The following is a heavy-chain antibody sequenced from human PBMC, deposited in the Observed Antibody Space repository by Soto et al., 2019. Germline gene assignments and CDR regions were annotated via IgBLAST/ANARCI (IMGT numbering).Heavy chain of an antibody. CDR2: IKNKANSYTT. J-gene: IGHJ6*04. Sequence: EVQLVESGGGLVQPGGSLRLSCAASGFTFSDHYMDWVRQAPGKGLEWVGRIKNKANSYTTEYAASVKGRFTISRDDSGYSLYLKRIGLRTEDTAVYYCTRAKLCISAAGYGARDAWGKGTTDTFSP. V-gene: IGHV3-72*01. CDR1: GFTFSDHY. D-gene: IGHD5-18*01. CDR3: TRAKLCISAAGYGARDA.